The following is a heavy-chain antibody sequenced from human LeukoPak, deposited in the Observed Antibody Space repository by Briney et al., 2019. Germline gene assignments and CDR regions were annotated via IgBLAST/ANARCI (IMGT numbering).Heavy chain of an antibody. D-gene: IGHD6-13*01. Sequence: SETLSLTCAVYGGSFSGYYWSWIRQPPGKGLEWIGEINHSGSTNYNPSLKSRVTISVDTSKNQFSLKLSSVTAADTAVYYCARGDIAAAGPAYYYYGMDVWGQGTTVTASS. J-gene: IGHJ6*02. CDR2: INHSGST. CDR3: ARGDIAAAGPAYYYYGMDV. CDR1: GGSFSGYY. V-gene: IGHV4-34*01.